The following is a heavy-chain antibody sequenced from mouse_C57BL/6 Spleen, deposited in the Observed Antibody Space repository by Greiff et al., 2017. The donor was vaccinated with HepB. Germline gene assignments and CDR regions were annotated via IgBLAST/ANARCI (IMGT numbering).Heavy chain of an antibody. J-gene: IGHJ2*01. Sequence: VQLQESGAELVKPGASVKISCKASGYAFSSYWMNWVKQRPGKGLEWIGQIYPGDGDTNYNGKFKGKATLTADKSSSTAYMQLSSLTSEDSAVYFCARWGYYGNLDYWGQGTTLTVSS. CDR3: ARWGYYGNLDY. CDR1: GYAFSSYW. CDR2: IYPGDGDT. V-gene: IGHV1-80*01. D-gene: IGHD2-1*01.